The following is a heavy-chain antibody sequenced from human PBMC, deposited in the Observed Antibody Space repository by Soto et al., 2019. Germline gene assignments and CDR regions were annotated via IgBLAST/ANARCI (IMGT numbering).Heavy chain of an antibody. J-gene: IGHJ6*03. CDR3: ARHTPEGCSGGSCYSVYYYYYMDV. D-gene: IGHD2-15*01. V-gene: IGHV5-51*01. Sequence: GESLKISCKGSGYSFTSYWIGWVRQMPGKGLEWMGIIYPGDSDTRYSPSFQGQVTISADKSISTAYLQWSSLKASDTAMYYCARHTPEGCSGGSCYSVYYYYYMDVWGKGTTVTVSS. CDR2: IYPGDSDT. CDR1: GYSFTSYW.